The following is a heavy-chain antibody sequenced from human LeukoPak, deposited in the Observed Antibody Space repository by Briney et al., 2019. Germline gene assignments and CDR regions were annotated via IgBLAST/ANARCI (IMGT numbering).Heavy chain of an antibody. CDR3: ARRAPYTSGWYYPDY. D-gene: IGHD6-19*01. CDR2: ISGGGGST. CDR1: GFTFSDYA. V-gene: IGHV3-23*01. J-gene: IGHJ4*02. Sequence: PGGSLRLSCAASGFTFSDYAISWVRQAPGKGLEWVSAISGGGGSTYYADSVKGRFSISRDNSKNTVCLQMNSLRAEDTAVYYCARRAPYTSGWYYPDYWGQGTLVTVSS.